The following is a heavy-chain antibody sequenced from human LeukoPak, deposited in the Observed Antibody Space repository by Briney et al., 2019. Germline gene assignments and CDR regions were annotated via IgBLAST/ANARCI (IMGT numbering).Heavy chain of an antibody. Sequence: VSVKVSCKASGYTFTRYGTSWVRQAPGQGLEWMGWISAYNCNTHYAQTLQRRVTMTSDTSTNTAYLELRRLRSDHTAVYYCARVRYDFWSGYDLFDYWGQGTLVTVSS. CDR1: GYTFTRYG. CDR2: ISAYNCNT. D-gene: IGHD3-3*01. CDR3: ARVRYDFWSGYDLFDY. V-gene: IGHV1-18*01. J-gene: IGHJ4*02.